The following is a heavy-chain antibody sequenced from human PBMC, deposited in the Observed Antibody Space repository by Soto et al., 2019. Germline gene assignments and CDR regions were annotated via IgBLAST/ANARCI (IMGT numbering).Heavy chain of an antibody. J-gene: IGHJ4*02. CDR3: AKDRDYPRDYFHY. V-gene: IGHV3-23*01. CDR2: VSPNGQGI. CDR1: GFTLGRYG. D-gene: IGHD3-10*01. Sequence: PGGSLRLSCAASGFTLGRYGMSWVRQAPGKGLEWVSAVSPNGQGIYYADSVRGRFTISSDFSKNTVFLHMDSLRAEDTAVYYCAKDRDYPRDYFHYWGQGTLVTVSS.